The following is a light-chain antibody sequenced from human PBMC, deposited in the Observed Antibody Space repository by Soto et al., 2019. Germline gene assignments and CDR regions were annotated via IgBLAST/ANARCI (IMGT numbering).Light chain of an antibody. J-gene: IGKJ1*01. CDR2: HTS. Sequence: DIQMTQSPSALSASVGDRVTITCRASQSIGRWLAWFQQRPGKPPKLLISHTSYLESGVPSRFSGSGSGTEFTLTISSLQPDDFATYYCQQYRSYPRTFGQGTRVEVK. CDR1: QSIGRW. CDR3: QQYRSYPRT. V-gene: IGKV1-5*03.